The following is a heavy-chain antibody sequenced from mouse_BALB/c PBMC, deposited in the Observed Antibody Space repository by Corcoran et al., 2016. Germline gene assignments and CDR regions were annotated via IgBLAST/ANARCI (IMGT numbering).Heavy chain of an antibody. CDR1: GFSLSTSGMG. J-gene: IGHJ2*01. V-gene: IGHV8-12*01. CDR2: IYWYDDK. Sequence: QVTLKESGPGILQPSQTLSLTCSFSGFSLSTSGMGVCWIRQPSGKGLEWLAHIYWYDDKRYNPSLKSRLTISKETSRNQVFLKITSVDTADTATYYCARRTGYYFDYWGQGTTLTVSS. D-gene: IGHD4-1*01. CDR3: ARRTGYYFDY.